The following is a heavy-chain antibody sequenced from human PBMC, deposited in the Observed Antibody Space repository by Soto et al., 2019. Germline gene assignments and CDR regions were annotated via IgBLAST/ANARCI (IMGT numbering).Heavy chain of an antibody. CDR2: ISWNSGSI. CDR1: GFTFDDYA. V-gene: IGHV3-9*01. Sequence: GGSLRLSCAASGFTFDDYAMHWVRQAPGKGLEWVSGISWNSGSIGYADSVKGRFTISRDNAKNSLYLQMNSLRAEDTALYYCAKQREVAPYYYYMDVWGKGTTVTVSS. J-gene: IGHJ6*03. CDR3: AKQREVAPYYYYMDV. D-gene: IGHD1-26*01.